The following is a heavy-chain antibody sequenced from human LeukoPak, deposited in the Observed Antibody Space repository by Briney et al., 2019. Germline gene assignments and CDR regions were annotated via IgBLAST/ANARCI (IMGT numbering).Heavy chain of an antibody. CDR3: ARVLRASDAFDI. J-gene: IGHJ3*02. CDR2: ISSSSSYT. Sequence: PVGSLRLSCAASGFTFSDYYMSCIRQAPGKRLEWVSYISSSSSYTNYADSVKGRFTISRDNAKNSMYLQMNSLRAEDTVVYYCARVLRASDAFDIWGQGTVVTVSS. V-gene: IGHV3-11*06. CDR1: GFTFSDYY. D-gene: IGHD3-9*01.